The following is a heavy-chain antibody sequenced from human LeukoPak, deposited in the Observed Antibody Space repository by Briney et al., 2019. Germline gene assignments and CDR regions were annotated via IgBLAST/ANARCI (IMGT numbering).Heavy chain of an antibody. CDR2: INHSGST. J-gene: IGHJ4*02. CDR3: ATGYQVVIFDY. D-gene: IGHD3-16*02. CDR1: GGSFSGYY. V-gene: IGHV4-34*01. Sequence: SETLSLTCAVYGGSFSGYYWSWIRQPPGKGLEWIGEINHSGSTNYNPSLKSRVTISVDTSKNQFSLKLSSVTAADTAVYYCATGYQVVIFDYWGQGTLVTVSS.